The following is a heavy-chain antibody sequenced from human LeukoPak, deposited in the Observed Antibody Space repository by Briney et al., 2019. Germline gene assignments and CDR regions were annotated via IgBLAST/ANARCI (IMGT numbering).Heavy chain of an antibody. Sequence: GRSLRLSCAASGFTFSNYGMHWVRQAPGKGLEWVAVISYDGSSKDYADSVKGRFTISRDNSKNTLYLQMNSLTVEDTAVYYCAKAADQYYYSYFYYMDVWGKGTTVTVSS. CDR2: ISYDGSSK. J-gene: IGHJ6*03. CDR1: GFTFSNYG. CDR3: AKAADQYYYSYFYYMDV. D-gene: IGHD2/OR15-2a*01. V-gene: IGHV3-30*18.